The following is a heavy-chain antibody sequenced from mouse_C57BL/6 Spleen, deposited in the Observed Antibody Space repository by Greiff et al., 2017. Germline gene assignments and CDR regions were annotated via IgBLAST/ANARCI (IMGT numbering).Heavy chain of an antibody. D-gene: IGHD1-1*01. CDR2: IHPNSGST. CDR3: ARGYYGSSPYAMDY. CDR1: GYTFTSYW. J-gene: IGHJ4*01. Sequence: QVQLQQPGAELVKPGASVKLSCKASGYTFTSYWMHWVKQRPGQGLEWIGRIHPNSGSTNYNEKFKSKATLTVDKSSSTAYMQLSSLTSEDSAVYYCARGYYGSSPYAMDYWGQGTSVTVSS. V-gene: IGHV1-64*01.